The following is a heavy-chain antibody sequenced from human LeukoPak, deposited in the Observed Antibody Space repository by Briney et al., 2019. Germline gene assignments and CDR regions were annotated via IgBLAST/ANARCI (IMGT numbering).Heavy chain of an antibody. CDR2: IYYSGST. D-gene: IGHD3-3*02. CDR1: GGSIRSGDYY. V-gene: IGHV4-30-4*01. J-gene: IGHJ1*01. Sequence: SETLSLTCSVSGGSIRSGDYYWSWIRQPPGKGLEWIGCIYYSGSTYYNPSLKSRVTISVDTSKNQFSLKLSSVTAADTAVYYCARDPKFSGEYLQHWGQGTLVSVSS. CDR3: ARDPKFSGEYLQH.